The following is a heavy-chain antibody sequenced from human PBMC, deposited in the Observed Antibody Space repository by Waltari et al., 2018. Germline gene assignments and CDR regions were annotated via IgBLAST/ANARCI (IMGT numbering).Heavy chain of an antibody. V-gene: IGHV4-39*01. D-gene: IGHD3-10*01. J-gene: IGHJ4*02. Sequence: QLQLRESGPGLLKPSETLSLTCTVSGGAISISSYYWGWIRKPPGTGLEWIAAIHHTGGTYYNPYLQSRVTRSADTSKDQFSLKLTSVTAADTAVYYCARHLRAYGAGNYYHGRVDYWGQGTLVTVSS. CDR3: ARHLRAYGAGNYYHGRVDY. CDR1: GGAISISSYY. CDR2: IHHTGGT.